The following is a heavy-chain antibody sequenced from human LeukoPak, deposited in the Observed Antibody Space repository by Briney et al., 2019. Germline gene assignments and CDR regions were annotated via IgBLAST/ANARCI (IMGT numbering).Heavy chain of an antibody. Sequence: GGSLRLSCAASGFTFSSYWMSWVRQAPGKGLEWLVNINQYGSESYSVDSVKGRFTISRDNTKNSPYLQMNSLRAEDAAVYYCATYDFWSGYGLGNWGQGTLVTVSS. J-gene: IGHJ4*02. CDR1: GFTFSSYW. D-gene: IGHD3-3*01. CDR2: INQYGSES. V-gene: IGHV3-7*01. CDR3: ATYDFWSGYGLGN.